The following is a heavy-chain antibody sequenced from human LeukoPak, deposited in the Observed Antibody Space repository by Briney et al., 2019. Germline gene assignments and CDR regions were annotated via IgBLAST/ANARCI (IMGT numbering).Heavy chain of an antibody. D-gene: IGHD4-17*01. CDR2: ISGSGDST. J-gene: IGHJ5*02. CDR3: AKNARGYGDYDWFDP. V-gene: IGHV3-23*01. Sequence: GGSLRLSCAASGFTFSSYAMSRVRQAPGKGLEWVSAISGSGDSTYYAHSVRGRFTISRDNSKNTLYLQVNSLRAEDTAVYYCAKNARGYGDYDWFDPWGQGTLVTVSS. CDR1: GFTFSSYA.